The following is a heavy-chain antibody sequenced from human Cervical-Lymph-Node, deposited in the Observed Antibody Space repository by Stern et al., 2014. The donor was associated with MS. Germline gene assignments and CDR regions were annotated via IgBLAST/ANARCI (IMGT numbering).Heavy chain of an antibody. D-gene: IGHD2/OR15-2a*01. CDR3: ANSIT. Sequence: MQLVESGGGLVKPGGSLRLSCAASGFTFSDYYMQWIRQAPGKGLEWISYINGSGSARYYADSVKGRFTISRDNANKSLFLELNSLRADDTAVYYCANSITWGQGTLVAVST. V-gene: IGHV3-11*01. CDR2: INGSGSAR. J-gene: IGHJ4*02. CDR1: GFTFSDYY.